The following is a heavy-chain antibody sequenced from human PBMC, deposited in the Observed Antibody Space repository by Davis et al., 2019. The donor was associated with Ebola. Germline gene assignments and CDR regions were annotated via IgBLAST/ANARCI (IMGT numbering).Heavy chain of an antibody. CDR1: GYTFTSYY. Sequence: ASVTVSCKASGYTFTSYYMHWVRQAPGQGLEWMGWINPNSGGTNYAQKFQGRLTISKDTSKNQVVLTMTNMDPVDTATYYCARITQYYYDSSGYYYYYGMDVWGQGTTVTVSS. CDR3: ARITQYYYDSSGYYYYYGMDV. J-gene: IGHJ6*02. D-gene: IGHD3-22*01. CDR2: INPNSGGT. V-gene: IGHV1-2*02.